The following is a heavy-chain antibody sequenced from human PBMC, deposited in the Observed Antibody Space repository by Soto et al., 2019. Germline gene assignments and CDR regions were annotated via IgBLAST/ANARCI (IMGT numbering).Heavy chain of an antibody. V-gene: IGHV3-23*01. Sequence: GGSMRLSCAASGFTFSSYSMSWVRQAPGKGLEWVSAISGSGGSTYYADSVKGRFTISRDNSKNTLYLQMNSLRAEDTAVYYCAKDPAITIFGVVISWFDYWGQGTLVTVSS. CDR3: AKDPAITIFGVVISWFDY. CDR1: GFTFSSYS. CDR2: ISGSGGST. J-gene: IGHJ4*02. D-gene: IGHD3-3*01.